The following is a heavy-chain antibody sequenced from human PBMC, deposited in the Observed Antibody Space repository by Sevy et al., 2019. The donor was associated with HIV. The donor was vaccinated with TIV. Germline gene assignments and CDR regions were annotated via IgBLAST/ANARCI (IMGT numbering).Heavy chain of an antibody. D-gene: IGHD6-19*01. CDR3: AKDLRAGAVADNFDY. CDR2: ISGSGGST. CDR1: GFTFSSYA. V-gene: IGHV3-23*01. J-gene: IGHJ4*02. Sequence: GGSLRLSCAASGFTFSSYAMSWVRQAPGKGLEWVSAISGSGGSTYYADSVKGRFTISRDNSKNTLYLQMNTLRAEDTAVYYCAKDLRAGAVADNFDYWGQGTLVTVSS.